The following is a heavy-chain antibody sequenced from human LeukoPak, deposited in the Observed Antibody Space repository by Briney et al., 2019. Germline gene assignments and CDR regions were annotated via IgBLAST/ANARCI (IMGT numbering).Heavy chain of an antibody. D-gene: IGHD3-22*01. V-gene: IGHV4-59*01. Sequence: SETLSLTCTDSGASISSYYWSWIRQPPGKGLEWIGDMHYSGSTNYNPSLKSRVTISVDTSKNQFSLKLSSVTAADTAVYYCARFYDRSGPHFDYWGQGTLVTVSS. CDR2: MHYSGST. CDR1: GASISSYY. J-gene: IGHJ4*02. CDR3: ARFYDRSGPHFDY.